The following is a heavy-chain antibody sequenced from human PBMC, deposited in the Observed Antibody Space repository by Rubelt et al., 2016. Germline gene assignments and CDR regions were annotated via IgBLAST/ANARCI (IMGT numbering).Heavy chain of an antibody. D-gene: IGHD5-12*01. CDR3: ARVQRGNINWFDP. CDR2: IYYSGST. Sequence: QVQLQESGPGLVKPAETLSLTRTVSGGSISSYYWSWIRQPPGKGLEWIGYIYYSGSTNYNPSLKSRVTISVDTSKNQFSLKLSSVTAADTAVYYCARVQRGNINWFDPWGQGTLVTVSS. V-gene: IGHV4-59*01. CDR1: GGSISSYY. J-gene: IGHJ5*02.